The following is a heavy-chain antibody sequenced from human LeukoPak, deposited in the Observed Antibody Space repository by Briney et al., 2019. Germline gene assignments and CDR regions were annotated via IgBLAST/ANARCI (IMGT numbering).Heavy chain of an antibody. CDR3: ARATEGDYDDSLDY. Sequence: PAASVKFSCKASGGTFSSYAISWVRQAPGQGLEWMGGIIPIFGTANYAQKFQGRVTITADKSTSTAYMELSSLRSEDTAVYYCARATEGDYDDSLDYWGQGTLVTVSS. V-gene: IGHV1-69*06. J-gene: IGHJ4*02. D-gene: IGHD4-17*01. CDR1: GGTFSSYA. CDR2: IIPIFGTA.